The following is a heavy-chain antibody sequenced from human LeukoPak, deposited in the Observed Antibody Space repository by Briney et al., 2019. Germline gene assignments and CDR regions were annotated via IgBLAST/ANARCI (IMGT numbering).Heavy chain of an antibody. J-gene: IGHJ5*02. CDR2: IYPGDSDT. CDR1: GYSFTSYW. CDR3: ARQYDFWSGWFDP. Sequence: GESLKISCMGSGYSFTSYWVGWVRQMPGKGLEWMGIIYPGDSDTRYSPSFQGQVTISADKSISTAYLQWSSLKASDTAMYYCARQYDFWSGWFDPWGQGTLVTVSS. D-gene: IGHD3-3*01. V-gene: IGHV5-51*01.